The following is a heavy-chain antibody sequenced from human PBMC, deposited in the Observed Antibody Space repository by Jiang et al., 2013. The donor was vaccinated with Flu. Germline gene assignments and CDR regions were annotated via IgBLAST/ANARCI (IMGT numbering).Heavy chain of an antibody. CDR2: INPNSGGT. J-gene: IGHJ5*02. CDR3: AEAFHNGDIVATIFSGFDP. Sequence: VQLVESGAEVKKPGASVKVSCKASGYTFTGYYMHWVRQAPGQGLEWMGWINPNSGGTNYAQKFQGRVTMTRDTSISTAYMELSRLRSDDTAVYYCAEAFHNGDIVATIFSGFDPWGQGTLVTVSS. CDR1: GYTFTGYY. D-gene: IGHD5-12*01. V-gene: IGHV1-2*02.